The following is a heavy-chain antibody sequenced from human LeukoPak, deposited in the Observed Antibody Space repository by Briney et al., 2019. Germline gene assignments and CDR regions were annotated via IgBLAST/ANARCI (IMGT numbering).Heavy chain of an antibody. Sequence: GGSLRLSCAASGFTFSSYWMSWVRQAPGKGLEWVANIKQDGSEKYYVDSVKGRFTISRDNAKNSLYLQMNSLRAEDTAVYYCARDLKSTTVTTYHYWGQGTLVTVSS. CDR3: ARDLKSTTVTTYHY. CDR1: GFTFSSYW. CDR2: IKQDGSEK. J-gene: IGHJ4*02. V-gene: IGHV3-7*01. D-gene: IGHD4-17*01.